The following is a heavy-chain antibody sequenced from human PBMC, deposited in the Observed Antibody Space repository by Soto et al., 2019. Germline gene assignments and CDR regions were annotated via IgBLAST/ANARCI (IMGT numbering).Heavy chain of an antibody. CDR1: GFTFSSYA. V-gene: IGHV3-23*01. CDR2: ISGSGGST. CDR3: AKGDHGLRFLEWLDFDY. J-gene: IGHJ4*02. Sequence: EVQLLESGGGLVQPGGSLRLSCTASGFTFSSYAMSWVRQAPGKGLEWVSAISGSGGSTYYADSAKGRFTISRDNSKNTLYLQMNSLRAEDTAVYYCAKGDHGLRFLEWLDFDYWGQGTLVTVSS. D-gene: IGHD3-3*01.